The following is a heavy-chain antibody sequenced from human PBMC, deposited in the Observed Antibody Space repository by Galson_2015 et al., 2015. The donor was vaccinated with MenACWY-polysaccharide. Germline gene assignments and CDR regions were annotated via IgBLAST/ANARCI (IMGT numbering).Heavy chain of an antibody. CDR3: ARLSATGTVTFDY. D-gene: IGHD4-17*01. CDR2: IYPADSDT. Sequence: QSGAEVTKPEESLQISCKGSGYSFTSNWIGWVRQMPGKGLEWMGIIYPADSDTRYSPSFQGQVTISADKSISTAYLQWSSLKASDTAVYYCARLSATGTVTFDYWGQGTLVTVSS. CDR1: GYSFTSNW. J-gene: IGHJ4*02. V-gene: IGHV5-51*03.